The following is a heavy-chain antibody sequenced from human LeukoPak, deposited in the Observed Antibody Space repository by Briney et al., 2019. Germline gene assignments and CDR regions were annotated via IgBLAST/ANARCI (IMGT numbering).Heavy chain of an antibody. V-gene: IGHV3-53*01. D-gene: IGHD3-10*01. CDR3: ARVLSGRGSLYDYYYYMDV. J-gene: IGHJ6*03. Sequence: GGSLRLSCAASGFTVSSNYMSWVRQAPGKGLEWVSVTYSNGRTYYADSVKGRFTISRDISKNTLYLQMNSLRAEDTAAYYCARVLSGRGSLYDYYYYMDVWGKGTTVTISS. CDR1: GFTVSSNY. CDR2: TYSNGRT.